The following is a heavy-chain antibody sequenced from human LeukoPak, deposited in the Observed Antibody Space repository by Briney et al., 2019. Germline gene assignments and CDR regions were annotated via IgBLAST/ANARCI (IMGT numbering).Heavy chain of an antibody. D-gene: IGHD6-19*01. CDR2: IYTSGST. V-gene: IGHV4-61*02. CDR3: AREIWAAVAGTIYFDY. J-gene: IGHJ4*02. Sequence: SETLSLTCTVSGGSISSGSYHWSWIRQPAGTGLEWIGRIYTSGSTNYNPSLKSRVTMSVDTSKNQFFLKLSSVTAADTAVYYCAREIWAAVAGTIYFDYWGQGTLVTVSS. CDR1: GGSISSGSYH.